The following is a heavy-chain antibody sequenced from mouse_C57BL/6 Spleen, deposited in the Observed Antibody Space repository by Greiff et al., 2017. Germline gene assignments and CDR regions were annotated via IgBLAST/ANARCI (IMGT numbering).Heavy chain of an antibody. V-gene: IGHV2-2*01. CDR2: IWSGGST. CDR3: ARNEYYGSYYAMDY. Sequence: VQLKESGPGLVQPSQSLSITCTVSGFSLTSYGVHWVRQSPGKGLEWLGVIWSGGSTDYNAAFISRLSISKDNSKSQVFFKMNSLQADDTAIYYCARNEYYGSYYAMDYWGQGTSVTVAS. CDR1: GFSLTSYG. J-gene: IGHJ4*01. D-gene: IGHD1-1*01.